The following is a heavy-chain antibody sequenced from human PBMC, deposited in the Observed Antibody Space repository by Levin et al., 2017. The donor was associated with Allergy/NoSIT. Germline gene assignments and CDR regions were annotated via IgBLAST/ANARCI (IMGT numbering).Heavy chain of an antibody. Sequence: LSLTCAASGFTFTSYAMSWVRQAPGKGLEWVSAISVSGVSTYYADSVKGRFTISRDNSKNTLYLQMNSLRAEDTALYYCAKVSRSSEGYGFDYWGQGVLVTVSS. D-gene: IGHD6-19*01. V-gene: IGHV3-23*01. CDR1: GFTFTSYA. CDR3: AKVSRSSEGYGFDY. J-gene: IGHJ4*02. CDR2: ISVSGVST.